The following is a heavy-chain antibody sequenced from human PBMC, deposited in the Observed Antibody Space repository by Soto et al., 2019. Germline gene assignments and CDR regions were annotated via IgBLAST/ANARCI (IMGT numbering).Heavy chain of an antibody. V-gene: IGHV3-21*01. D-gene: IGHD2-2*02. CDR2: ISSTSSYI. Sequence: EVQLVESGGGLVQPGGSLRLSCAASGFTFSGYSMNWVRQAPGKGLEWVSSISSTSSYIYYADSVKGRFTISRDNAKNSLYLQMNSLRAEDTAVYYCARIDPTYTGGYWGQGTLVTVSS. J-gene: IGHJ4*02. CDR1: GFTFSGYS. CDR3: ARIDPTYTGGY.